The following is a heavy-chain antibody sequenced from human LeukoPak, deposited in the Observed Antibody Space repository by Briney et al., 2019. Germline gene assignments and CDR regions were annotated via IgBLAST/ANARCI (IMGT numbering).Heavy chain of an antibody. Sequence: ASVKVSCKASAYTFTAYYMHWVRQAPGQGLEWLGWVDPNSGGTKYAQKFQGRVTMTRDTSISTAYMELSRLRSDDTAVYYCAKGLSGSYYRYYFDYWGQGTLVTVSS. CDR3: AKGLSGSYYRYYFDY. CDR1: AYTFTAYY. D-gene: IGHD1-26*01. CDR2: VDPNSGGT. J-gene: IGHJ4*02. V-gene: IGHV1-2*02.